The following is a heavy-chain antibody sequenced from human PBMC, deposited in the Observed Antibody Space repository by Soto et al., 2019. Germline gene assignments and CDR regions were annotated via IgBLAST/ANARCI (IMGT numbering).Heavy chain of an antibody. CDR3: ARDSRTHDAFDI. J-gene: IGHJ3*02. CDR1: GFTVSSNY. Sequence: GGSLRLSCAASGFTVSSNYMSWVRQAPGKGLEWVSVIYSGGSTYYADSVKGRFTISRDNSKNTLYLQMNSLRAEDTAMYYCARDSRTHDAFDIWGQGTMVTVSS. V-gene: IGHV3-66*01. CDR2: IYSGGST.